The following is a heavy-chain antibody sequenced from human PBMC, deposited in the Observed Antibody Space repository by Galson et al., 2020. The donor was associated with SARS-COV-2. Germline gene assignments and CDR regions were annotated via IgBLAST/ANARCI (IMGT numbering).Heavy chain of an antibody. CDR3: ATRGFDP. Sequence: GESLKISCVASGFTFSNAWMNWVRQTPGKGLEWVGRIKSKSDGGTTDYAAPVKGRFTISRDDSINTLYLQMNSLKTEDTAVYYCATRGFDPWGQGTLVTVSS. CDR2: IKSKSDGGTT. V-gene: IGHV3-15*01. J-gene: IGHJ5*02. CDR1: GFTFSNAW.